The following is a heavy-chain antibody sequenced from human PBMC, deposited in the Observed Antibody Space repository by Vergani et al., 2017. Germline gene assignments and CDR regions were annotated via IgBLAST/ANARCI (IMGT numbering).Heavy chain of an antibody. D-gene: IGHD3-9*01. CDR2: INPSGGHT. CDR3: ARGDYGILTGYRY. Sequence: QVQVVQSGAEVKKSGASVKVSCKTSGYTFSNYYMHWVRQAPGQGLEWMGIINPSGGHTNYAQKFQGRVTMTRDTSTSTVYMELSSLRSEGTAIYYCARGDYGILTGYRYWGQGTLVTVPA. CDR1: GYTFSNYY. J-gene: IGHJ4*02. V-gene: IGHV1-46*03.